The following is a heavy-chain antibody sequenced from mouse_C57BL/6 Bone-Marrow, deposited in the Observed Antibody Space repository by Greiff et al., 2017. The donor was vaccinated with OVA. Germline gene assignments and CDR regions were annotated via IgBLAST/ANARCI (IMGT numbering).Heavy chain of an antibody. Sequence: EVQLQQSGAELVRPGASVTLSCTASGFNIKDDYMPWVKQRPEQGLEWIGWIDPENGDTEYASKFQGKATITADTSSNTAYLQLSSLTSEDTAVYYCTSYGNFDDWGEGTTHTVS. D-gene: IGHD2-1*01. CDR1: GFNIKDDY. CDR2: IDPENGDT. J-gene: IGHJ2*01. V-gene: IGHV14-4*01. CDR3: TSYGNFDD.